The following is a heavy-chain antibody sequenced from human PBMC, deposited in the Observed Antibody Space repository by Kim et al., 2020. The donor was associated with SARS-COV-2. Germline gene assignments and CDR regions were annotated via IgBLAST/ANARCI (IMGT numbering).Heavy chain of an antibody. V-gene: IGHV5-10-1*01. CDR1: GYSFTSYW. CDR2: IDPSDSYT. Sequence: GESLKISCKGSGYSFTSYWISWVRQMPGKGLEWMGRIDPSDSYTNYSPSFQGHVTISADKSISTAYLQWSSLKASDTAMYYCASSSGNDPAAGTRGAFNFDYWGQGTLVTVSS. J-gene: IGHJ4*02. D-gene: IGHD6-13*01. CDR3: ASSSGNDPAAGTRGAFNFDY.